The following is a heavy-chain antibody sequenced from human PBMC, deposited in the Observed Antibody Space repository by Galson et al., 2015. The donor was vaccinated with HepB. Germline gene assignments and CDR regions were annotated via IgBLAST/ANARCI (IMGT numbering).Heavy chain of an antibody. D-gene: IGHD6-19*01. CDR1: GFTFSSYS. V-gene: IGHV3-48*01. CDR2: ISSSSSTI. Sequence: SLRLSCAASGFTFSSYSMNWVRQAPGKGLEWVSYISSSSSTIYYADSVKGRFTISRDNAKNSLYLQMNSLRAEDTAVYYCARPGIAVADDYYYYGMDVWGQGTTVTVSS. CDR3: ARPGIAVADDYYYYGMDV. J-gene: IGHJ6*02.